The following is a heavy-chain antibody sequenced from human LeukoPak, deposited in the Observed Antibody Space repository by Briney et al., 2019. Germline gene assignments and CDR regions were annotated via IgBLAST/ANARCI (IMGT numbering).Heavy chain of an antibody. CDR3: AKDIGYYYGMDV. CDR1: GFTFGSYA. CDR2: INNSGDNT. Sequence: GESLRLSCAASGFTFGSYAMSWVRPAPGKGLEWVSGINNSGDNTYYADSVKGRFTISRDNSKNTLYLQMNSLRAEDTAVYYCAKDIGYYYGMDVWGQGTTVTVSS. V-gene: IGHV3-23*01. D-gene: IGHD2-15*01. J-gene: IGHJ6*02.